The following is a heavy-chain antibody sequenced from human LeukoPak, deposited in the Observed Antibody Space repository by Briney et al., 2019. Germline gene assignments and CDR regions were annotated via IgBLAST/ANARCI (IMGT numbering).Heavy chain of an antibody. V-gene: IGHV4-34*01. J-gene: IGHJ4*02. D-gene: IGHD5-24*01. CDR2: INHSGST. Sequence: PGGSLRLSCAASGFTFSSYGMKWVRQPPGKGLEWIGEINHSGSTNYNPSLKSRVTISVDTSKNQFSLKLSSVTAADTAVYYCARLGRWLFDYWGQGTLVTVSS. CDR3: ARLGRWLFDY. CDR1: GFTFSSYG.